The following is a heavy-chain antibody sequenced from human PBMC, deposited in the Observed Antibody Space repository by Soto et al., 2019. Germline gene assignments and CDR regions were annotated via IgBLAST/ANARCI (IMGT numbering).Heavy chain of an antibody. Sequence: QVQLQQWGAGLLKPSETLSLSCAVYGGYFNDNYYTWFRQPPGKGLEWIGEISRSGTTKYIQSLQSRDSISFATAKTQVSLKVTSVTAADTAVYYCATSLWFGTQVELWGQGALVTVSS. CDR3: ATSLWFGTQVEL. V-gene: IGHV4-34*01. J-gene: IGHJ5*02. D-gene: IGHD3-10*01. CDR2: ISRSGTT. CDR1: GGYFNDNY.